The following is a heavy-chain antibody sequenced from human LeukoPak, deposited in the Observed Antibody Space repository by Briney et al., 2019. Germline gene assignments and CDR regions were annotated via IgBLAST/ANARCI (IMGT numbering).Heavy chain of an antibody. Sequence: VASVKVSCKASGYTFTSYYMHWVRQAPGQGLEWMGIINPSGGSTSYAQKFQGRVTMTTDTSTSTAYMELRSLRSDDTAVYYCARGERRPRYYYYYMDVWGKGTTVTVSS. CDR3: ARGERRPRYYYYYMDV. V-gene: IGHV1-46*01. CDR1: GYTFTSYY. J-gene: IGHJ6*03. D-gene: IGHD1-1*01. CDR2: INPSGGST.